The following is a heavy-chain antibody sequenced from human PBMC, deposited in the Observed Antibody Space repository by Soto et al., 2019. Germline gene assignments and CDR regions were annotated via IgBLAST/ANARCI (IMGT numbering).Heavy chain of an antibody. V-gene: IGHV3-74*01. CDR2: INSDGTTT. J-gene: IGHJ4*02. D-gene: IGHD3-10*01. CDR1: GFTFNNFW. CDR3: VRDIR. Sequence: EVQLVESGGGLVQPGGSLRLSCAASGFTFNNFWMYWVRQTPEKGLVWVSGINSDGTTTIYADSVKGRFTISRDSAKNTLSLQMKSLTVEDTAIYYCVRDIRWGPGTLVTASS.